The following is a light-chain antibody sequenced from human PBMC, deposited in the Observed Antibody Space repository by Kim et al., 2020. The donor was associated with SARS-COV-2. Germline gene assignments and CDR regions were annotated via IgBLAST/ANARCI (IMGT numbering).Light chain of an antibody. CDR3: QQYGSSPPYT. V-gene: IGKV3-20*01. J-gene: IGKJ2*01. CDR1: QSVSASY. CDR2: GAF. Sequence: RGESGPLASRASQSVSASYLAWYQQRPGQAPRLLIYGAFRRATDVPDRFNGSGSGTDFTLTISRLAPEDFAVYYCQQYGSSPPYTFGQGTKLEIK.